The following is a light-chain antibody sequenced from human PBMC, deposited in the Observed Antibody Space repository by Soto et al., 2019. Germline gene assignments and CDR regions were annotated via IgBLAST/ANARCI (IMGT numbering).Light chain of an antibody. Sequence: EIVLTQSPGTLSLSPGERATLSCRASQSVSSSYLAWYQQKPGQAPRLLIYGASSRATGIPDRFSGSGSGPDFPLTISRLEPEDFAGYYCQQYGSSPGWTFGQGTKVEIK. CDR1: QSVSSSY. CDR3: QQYGSSPGWT. CDR2: GAS. V-gene: IGKV3-20*01. J-gene: IGKJ1*01.